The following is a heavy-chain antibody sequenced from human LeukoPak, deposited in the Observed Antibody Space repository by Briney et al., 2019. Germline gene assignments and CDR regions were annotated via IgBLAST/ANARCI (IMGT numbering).Heavy chain of an antibody. CDR2: INPDGSTT. V-gene: IGHV3-74*01. J-gene: IGHJ4*02. CDR1: GFTLSTYW. D-gene: IGHD2-2*01. CDR3: ARVGVGMYHFDH. Sequence: PGGSLRLSCAASGFTLSTYWMHWVRQAPGKGLAWVSRINPDGSTTTYADSVEGRFTISRDNAKNTLYLQMSSLRAEDTAVYYCARVGVGMYHFDHWGQGTLVTVSS.